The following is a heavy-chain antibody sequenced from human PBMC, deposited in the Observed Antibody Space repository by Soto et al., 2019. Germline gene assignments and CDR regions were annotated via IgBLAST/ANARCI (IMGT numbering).Heavy chain of an antibody. D-gene: IGHD1-1*01. Sequence: QVQLVESGGGVVQPGRSLRLSCAASGFTFSSYGMHWVRQAPGKGLELVAVIWYDGSNKYYADSLKGRFTISRDNSKNTLYLQMRSLRAEDTAVYYCARENRMATTGFFDYWGQGTLVTVSS. CDR2: IWYDGSNK. CDR3: ARENRMATTGFFDY. V-gene: IGHV3-33*01. J-gene: IGHJ4*02. CDR1: GFTFSSYG.